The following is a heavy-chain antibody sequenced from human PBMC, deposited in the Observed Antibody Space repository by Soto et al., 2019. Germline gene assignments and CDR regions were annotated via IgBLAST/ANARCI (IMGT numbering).Heavy chain of an antibody. V-gene: IGHV1-3*01. CDR1: GYTFTSYA. D-gene: IGHD2-21*02. CDR3: AGDLLPLTVVVTATPGY. Sequence: ASVKVSCKASGYTFTSYAMHWVRQAPGQRLEWMGWINAGNGNTKYSQKFQGRVTITRDTSASTAYMELSSLRSEDTAVYYCAGDLLPLTVVVTATPGYWGQGTLVTVSS. J-gene: IGHJ4*02. CDR2: INAGNGNT.